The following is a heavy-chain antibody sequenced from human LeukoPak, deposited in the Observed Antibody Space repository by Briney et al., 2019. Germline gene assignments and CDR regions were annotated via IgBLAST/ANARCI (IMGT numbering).Heavy chain of an antibody. D-gene: IGHD6-13*01. CDR2: INHSGST. Sequence: SETLSLTCAVYGGSFSGYYWSWIRQPPGKGLEWIGEINHSGSTNYNPSLKSRVTISVDTSKNQFSLKLSSVTAADTAVYYCARGYVRAAAAPIGYWGQGTLVTVSS. V-gene: IGHV4-34*01. CDR3: ARGYVRAAAAPIGY. CDR1: GGSFSGYY. J-gene: IGHJ4*02.